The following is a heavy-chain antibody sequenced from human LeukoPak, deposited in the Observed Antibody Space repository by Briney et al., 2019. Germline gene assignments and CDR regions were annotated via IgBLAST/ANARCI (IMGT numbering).Heavy chain of an antibody. V-gene: IGHV1-18*01. CDR3: ARSGDYSSGWYLMDYYGMDV. Sequence: ASVKVSCKASGYTFTSYGISWVRQAPGQGLERMGWISAYNGNTNYAQKLQGRVTMTTDTSTSTAYMELRSLRSDDTAVYYCARSGDYSSGWYLMDYYGMDVWGQGTTVTVSS. J-gene: IGHJ6*02. CDR1: GYTFTSYG. CDR2: ISAYNGNT. D-gene: IGHD6-19*01.